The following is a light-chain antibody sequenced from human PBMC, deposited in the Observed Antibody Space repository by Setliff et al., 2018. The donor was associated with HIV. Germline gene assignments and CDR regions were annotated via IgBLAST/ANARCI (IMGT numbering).Light chain of an antibody. V-gene: IGLV2-18*02. CDR3: NTYISSTPNYV. CDR1: SSDVGFYNR. J-gene: IGLJ1*01. Sequence: QSALTQPPSVSGSPGQSVTISCTGTSSDVGFYNRVSWYQQSPGTAPKLMIFEVRYRPSGVPDRFSGSKSGNTASLTISGLQAEDEADYYCNTYISSTPNYVFGTGTKVTVL. CDR2: EVR.